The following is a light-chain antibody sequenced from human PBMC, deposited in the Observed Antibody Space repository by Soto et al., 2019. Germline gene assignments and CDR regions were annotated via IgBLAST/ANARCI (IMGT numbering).Light chain of an antibody. CDR3: TSYTSSSNPSV. Sequence: QSALTQPASVSGSPGQSITISCTGTSSDVGDYNYVSWYQQYPGKAPKLMIFEVSNRPSGVSNRFSGSKPGNTASLTISGLQAEDEADYYCTSYTSSSNPSVFGTGTKLTVL. CDR1: SSDVGDYNY. V-gene: IGLV2-14*01. CDR2: EVS. J-gene: IGLJ1*01.